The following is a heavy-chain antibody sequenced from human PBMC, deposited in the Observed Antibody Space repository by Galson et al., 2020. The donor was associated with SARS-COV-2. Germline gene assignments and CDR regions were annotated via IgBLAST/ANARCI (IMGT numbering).Heavy chain of an antibody. V-gene: IGHV3-21*01. CDR2: ISMSSSHI. CDR3: AGEGRNFDFLPPRGGFDI. D-gene: IGHD3-9*01. CDR1: GFTFSSYS. Sequence: GGSLRLSCAASGFTFSSYSMNWVRQAPGKGLEWVSSISMSSSHIYYADSMKGRFNISRDNAKNSLYLQMNSLRADDTAVYDCAGEGRNFDFLPPRGGFDIWGQGTMVTVSS. J-gene: IGHJ3*02.